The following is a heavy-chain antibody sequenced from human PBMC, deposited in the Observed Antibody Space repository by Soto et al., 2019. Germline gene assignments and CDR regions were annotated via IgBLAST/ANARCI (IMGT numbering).Heavy chain of an antibody. Sequence: EVQLVESGGGLVQPGESLRLSCAASGFTFSNYWMHWVRQAPGKGLEWVSHINSDGTSTSFADSVKGRFTISRDNAKNTLYLQVDSLRAEDTAVYYCAPRHCTNGVCHNWFWGQGTLVTVSS. CDR1: GFTFSNYW. J-gene: IGHJ4*02. D-gene: IGHD2-8*01. CDR3: APRHCTNGVCHNWF. CDR2: INSDGTST. V-gene: IGHV3-74*01.